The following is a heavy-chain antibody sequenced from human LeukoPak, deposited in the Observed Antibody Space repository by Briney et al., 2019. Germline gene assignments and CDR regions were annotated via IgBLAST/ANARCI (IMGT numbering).Heavy chain of an antibody. D-gene: IGHD2-15*01. Sequence: ASVRVSCKASGYTITGYYIHWVRQAPGQGLEWMGRINPNSGGTDSAQKFQGRITMTRDTSISTVYMELSRLGSDDTAVYYCAREAGCSGGSCYSLYYGMDVWGQGTTVTVSS. J-gene: IGHJ6*02. CDR1: GYTITGYY. CDR3: AREAGCSGGSCYSLYYGMDV. CDR2: INPNSGGT. V-gene: IGHV1-2*06.